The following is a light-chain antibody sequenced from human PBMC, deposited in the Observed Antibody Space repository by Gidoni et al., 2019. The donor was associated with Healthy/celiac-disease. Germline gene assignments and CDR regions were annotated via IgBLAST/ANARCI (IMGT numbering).Light chain of an antibody. CDR1: QGISSY. Sequence: IQLTQSPSFLSASVGDRVTITCRASQGISSYLAWYQQKPGKAPKLLIYAASTLQSGVPSRFSGSGSGTEFTLTNSSLQPEDFATYYCQQLNSYPLTCXGXTKVEIK. J-gene: IGKJ4*01. CDR3: QQLNSYPLT. V-gene: IGKV1-9*01. CDR2: AAS.